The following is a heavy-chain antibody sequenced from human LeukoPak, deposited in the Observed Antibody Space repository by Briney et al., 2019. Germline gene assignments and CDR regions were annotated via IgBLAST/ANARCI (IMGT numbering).Heavy chain of an antibody. CDR3: ARELALAGVYY. CDR2: IYSGGST. D-gene: IGHD6-19*01. J-gene: IGHJ4*02. V-gene: IGHV3-66*02. Sequence: GGSLRLSCAASGFTVSSNYMSWVRQAPGKGLEWVSVIYSGGSTYYADSVKGRFTISRDNSKNTLYLQMNSLRAEDTAVYYCARELALAGVYYWGQGTLVTVSS. CDR1: GFTVSSNY.